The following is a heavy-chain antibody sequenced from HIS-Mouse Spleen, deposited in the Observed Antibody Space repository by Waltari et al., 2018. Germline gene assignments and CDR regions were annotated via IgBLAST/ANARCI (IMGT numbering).Heavy chain of an antibody. V-gene: IGHV3-30*04. J-gene: IGHJ4*02. D-gene: IGHD1-7*01. CDR2: ISYDGSNK. CDR3: ARGDLELEVWDY. Sequence: QVQLVESGGGVVQPGRALRLSCAASGFTFSRYAMHWVRQAPGKGLEWVAVISYDGSNKYYADSVKGRFTISRDNSKNTLYLQMNSLRAEDTAVYYCARGDLELEVWDYWGQGTLVTVSS. CDR1: GFTFSRYA.